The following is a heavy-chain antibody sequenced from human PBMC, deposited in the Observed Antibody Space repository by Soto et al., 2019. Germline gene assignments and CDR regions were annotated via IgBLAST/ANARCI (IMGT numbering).Heavy chain of an antibody. CDR3: ARAGSYRFDY. V-gene: IGHV3-74*01. CDR1: GFTFSSYW. Sequence: EVQLVESGGGLVQPGGSLRLSCATSGFTFSSYWVHWVRQAPGKGLVWVSRIDTDGSRTSYADSVKGRFTISRDNAENTLYLQMNSLRAEDTAVYYGARAGSYRFDYWGQGTLVTVSS. D-gene: IGHD3-10*01. CDR2: IDTDGSRT. J-gene: IGHJ4*02.